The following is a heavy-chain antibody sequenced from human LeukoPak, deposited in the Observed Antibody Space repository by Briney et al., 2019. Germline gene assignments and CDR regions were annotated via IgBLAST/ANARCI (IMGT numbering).Heavy chain of an antibody. CDR3: ARGVSSSSQAIDWFDP. CDR1: GGSFSGDY. V-gene: IGHV4-34*01. J-gene: IGHJ5*02. CDR2: INHSGST. D-gene: IGHD6-6*01. Sequence: PSETLSLTCAVYGGSFSGDYWSWSRQPPGKGLEWIGEINHSGSTNYNPSLKSRVIISVDTSKNQFSLKLSSVTAADTAVYYCARGVSSSSQAIDWFDPWGQGTLVTVSS.